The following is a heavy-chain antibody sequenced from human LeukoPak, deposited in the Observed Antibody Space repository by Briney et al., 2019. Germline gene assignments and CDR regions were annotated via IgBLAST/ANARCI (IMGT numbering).Heavy chain of an antibody. J-gene: IGHJ4*02. Sequence: PSETLSLTCTVSGGSIGSYYWSWIRQPPGKGLEWIGYIYYSGSTNYNPSLKSRVTISVDTSKNQFSLKLSSVTAADTAVYYCARDRRYYDSSGYPIYYYFDYWGQGTLVTVSS. CDR2: IYYSGST. CDR1: GGSIGSYY. V-gene: IGHV4-59*12. CDR3: ARDRRYYDSSGYPIYYYFDY. D-gene: IGHD3-22*01.